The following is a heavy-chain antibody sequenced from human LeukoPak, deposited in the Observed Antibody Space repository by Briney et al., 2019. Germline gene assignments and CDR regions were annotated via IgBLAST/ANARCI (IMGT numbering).Heavy chain of an antibody. J-gene: IGHJ6*04. Sequence: GGSLRLSCAASGFTFSSYEMKWVRQAPGKGLEWVSYISSIGSNIYYADSVKGRFTISRDNAKNSLYLQMNSLRAEDTAAYYCARGYGDYRRYYYYGMDVWGKGTTVTVSS. V-gene: IGHV3-48*03. D-gene: IGHD4-17*01. CDR2: ISSIGSNI. CDR3: ARGYGDYRRYYYYGMDV. CDR1: GFTFSSYE.